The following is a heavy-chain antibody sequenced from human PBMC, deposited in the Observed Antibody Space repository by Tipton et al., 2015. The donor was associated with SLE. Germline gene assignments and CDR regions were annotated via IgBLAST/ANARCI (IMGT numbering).Heavy chain of an antibody. J-gene: IGHJ1*01. Sequence: QLVQSGAEVKKPGSSVKVSCKASGGTFSSYAISWVRQAPGQGLEWMGRIIPIFGTANYAQKFQGRVTITADESTSTAYMELRSLRSDDTAVYYCARAPIQQWLPTALYFQHWGQGTLVTVSS. D-gene: IGHD6-19*01. CDR3: ARAPIQQWLPTALYFQH. CDR2: IIPIFGTA. CDR1: GGTFSSYA. V-gene: IGHV1-69*18.